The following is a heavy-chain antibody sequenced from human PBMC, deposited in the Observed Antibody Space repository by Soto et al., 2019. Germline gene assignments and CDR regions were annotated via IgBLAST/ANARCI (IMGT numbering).Heavy chain of an antibody. J-gene: IGHJ2*01. CDR3: TRDAGGTGWGGL. CDR1: GGSVTSENYF. V-gene: IGHV4-61*01. D-gene: IGHD3-16*01. CDR2: ISYSGDT. Sequence: SETLSLTCIVSGGSVTSENYFWTWIRQAPGKPLEWIGYISYSGDTEYNPSLKSRVTMSLDMSKTQFSLNLRSVTAADTAVYYCTRDAGGTGWGGLWGRGTLVTVSS.